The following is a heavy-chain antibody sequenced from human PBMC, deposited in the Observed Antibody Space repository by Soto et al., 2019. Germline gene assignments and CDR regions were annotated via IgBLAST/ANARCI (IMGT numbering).Heavy chain of an antibody. Sequence: EVQLVESGGDLVQPGGSLRLSCVVSGFSVSSKYMSWVRQAPGKGLEWVSLIRNEGAGGGTYYADSVKGRFTISRDKSGNIMFLQMNSLRAEDTAVNYCGRDDIEFRGWRCYGVPMDVWGKGTTVTVSS. CDR1: GFSVSSKY. CDR3: GRDDIEFRGWRCYGVPMDV. CDR2: IRNEGAGGGT. J-gene: IGHJ6*03. V-gene: IGHV3-66*01. D-gene: IGHD2-15*01.